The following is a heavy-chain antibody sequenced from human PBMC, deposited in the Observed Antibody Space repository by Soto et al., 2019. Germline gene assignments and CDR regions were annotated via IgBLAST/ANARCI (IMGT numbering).Heavy chain of an antibody. CDR2: ISYDGSNK. Sequence: GGSLRLSCAASGFTFSSYVMHWVRQAPGKGLEWVAVISYDGSNKYYADSVKGRFTISRDNSKNTLYLQMNSLRAEDTAVYYCAKLVGQDSRGPGANWGQGTLVKVSS. CDR1: GFTFSSYV. J-gene: IGHJ4*02. D-gene: IGHD3-22*01. CDR3: AKLVGQDSRGPGAN. V-gene: IGHV3-30*18.